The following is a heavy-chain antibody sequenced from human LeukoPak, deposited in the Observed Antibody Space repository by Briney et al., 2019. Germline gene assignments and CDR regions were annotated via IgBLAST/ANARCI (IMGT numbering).Heavy chain of an antibody. D-gene: IGHD3-10*01. CDR1: GGSISSYY. V-gene: IGHV4-4*07. CDR3: ARDYYGSGSYAYYYYYMDV. J-gene: IGHJ6*03. CDR2: IYTSGST. Sequence: SETLSLTCTVSGGSISSYYWSWIRQPAGKGLEWIGRIYTSGSTNYNPSLKSRVTMSVDTSKNQFSLKLSSVTAADTAVYYCARDYYGSGSYAYYYYYMDVWGKGTTVTVSS.